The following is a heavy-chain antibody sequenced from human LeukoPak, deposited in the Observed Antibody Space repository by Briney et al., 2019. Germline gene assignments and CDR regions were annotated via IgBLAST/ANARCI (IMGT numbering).Heavy chain of an antibody. CDR1: GFTFSTYR. J-gene: IGHJ6*03. Sequence: GGSLRLSCAASGFTFSTYRMSWVRQAPGKGLEWVANIKQDGSETHYVDSVKGRFTISRDNARNSLYLQMSSLRAEDTAVYYCTRVEETATTAAIIRKYSYYYYYMDVWGKGNTVTVSS. V-gene: IGHV3-7*01. D-gene: IGHD4-11*01. CDR2: IKQDGSET. CDR3: TRVEETATTAAIIRKYSYYYYYMDV.